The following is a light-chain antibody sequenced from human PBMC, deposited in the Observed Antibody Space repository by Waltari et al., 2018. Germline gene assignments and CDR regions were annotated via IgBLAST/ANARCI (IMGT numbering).Light chain of an antibody. CDR1: QSLSSY. V-gene: IGKV1-39*01. J-gene: IGKJ1*01. CDR2: AAS. CDR3: QQSYSTPWT. Sequence: DIQMTQSPSSLSASVGDRVTITCRASQSLSSYLNWYPQKPGKAPKLLIYAASSLQSGVPSRFSGSGSGTDFTLTISSLQPEDFATYYCQQSYSTPWTFGQGTKVEIK.